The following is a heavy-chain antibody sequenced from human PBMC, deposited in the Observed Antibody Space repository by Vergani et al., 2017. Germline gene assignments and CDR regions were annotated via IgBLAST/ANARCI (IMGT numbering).Heavy chain of an antibody. CDR2: IYYSGST. CDR1: GGSISSGGYY. V-gene: IGHV4-61*08. J-gene: IGHJ4*02. D-gene: IGHD3-22*01. Sequence: QVQLQQWGAGLLKPSETLSLTCAVSGGSISSGGYYWSWIRQPPGKGLEWIGYIYYSGSTNYNPSLKSRVTISVDTSKNQFSLKLSSVTAADTAVYYCARGGGYYYEFDYWGQGTLVTVSS. CDR3: ARGGGYYYEFDY.